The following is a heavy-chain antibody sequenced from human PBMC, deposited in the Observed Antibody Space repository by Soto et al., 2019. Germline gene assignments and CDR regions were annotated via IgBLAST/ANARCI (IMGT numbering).Heavy chain of an antibody. CDR1: AGSISTYY. CDR2: IHTSGNT. CDR3: ARGGMAPAYYNAMDA. Sequence: PSETLSLTCTVSAGSISTYYWNWIRQSAGKGLEWIGQIHTSGNTNYDPALTGRVSMSLDASRNQFSLRLTSATAADTATYYCARGGMAPAYYNAMDAWGRGATVTVS. J-gene: IGHJ6*02. D-gene: IGHD2-8*01. V-gene: IGHV4-4*07.